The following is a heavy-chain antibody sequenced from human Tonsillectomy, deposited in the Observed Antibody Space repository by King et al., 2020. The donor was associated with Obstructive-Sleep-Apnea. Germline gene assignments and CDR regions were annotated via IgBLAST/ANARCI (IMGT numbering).Heavy chain of an antibody. V-gene: IGHV2-5*02. CDR1: GFSLSTSGVG. D-gene: IGHD1-26*01. Sequence: TLKESGPTLVKPTQTLTLTCTFSGFSLSTSGVGVGWFRQPPGRALEWLALLYWDYDQRYSPSLECRLTITKDTSKNQVVLTVTNVDPVDPATYYCTHLDTIHGRDYWGQGTLVTVSS. CDR3: THLDTIHGRDY. J-gene: IGHJ4*02. CDR2: LYWDYDQ.